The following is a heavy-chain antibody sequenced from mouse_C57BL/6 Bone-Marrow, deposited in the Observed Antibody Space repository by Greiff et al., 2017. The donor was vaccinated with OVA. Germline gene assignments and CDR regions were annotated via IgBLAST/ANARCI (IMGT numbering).Heavy chain of an antibody. CDR3: ARSDYGNYEWFAY. CDR2: IYPGSGST. CDR1: GYTFTSYW. Sequence: QVQLQQPGAELVKPGASVKMSCKASGYTFTSYWITWVKQRPGQGLEWIGDIYPGSGSTNYNEKFKGKATLTVDTSSSTAYMQLSSLTSEDSAVYDCARSDYGNYEWFAYWGQGTLVTVSA. V-gene: IGHV1-55*01. D-gene: IGHD2-1*01. J-gene: IGHJ3*01.